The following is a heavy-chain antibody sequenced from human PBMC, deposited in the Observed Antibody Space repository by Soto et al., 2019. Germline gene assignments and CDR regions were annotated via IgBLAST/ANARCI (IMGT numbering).Heavy chain of an antibody. V-gene: IGHV1-2*04. D-gene: IGHD5-18*01. CDR3: ARNKNPIQLNYFDY. Sequence: ASVKVSFKASGYTFTGYYMHWVRQAPGQGLEWMGWINPNSGGTNYAQKFQGWVTMTRDTSISTAYMELSRLRSDDTAVYYCARNKNPIQLNYFDYWGQGTLVTVSS. J-gene: IGHJ4*02. CDR1: GYTFTGYY. CDR2: INPNSGGT.